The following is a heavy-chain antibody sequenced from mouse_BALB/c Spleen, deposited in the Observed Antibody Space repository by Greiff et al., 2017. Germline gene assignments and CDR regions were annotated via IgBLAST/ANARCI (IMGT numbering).Heavy chain of an antibody. CDR2: INSNGGST. CDR3: ARDWDGRNAMDY. CDR1: GFTFSSYG. V-gene: IGHV5-6-3*01. Sequence: DVMLVESRGDLVKPGGSLKLSCAASGFTFSSYGMSWVRQTPDKRLELVATINSNGGSTYYPDSVKGRFTISRDNAKNTLYLQMSSLKSEDTAMYYCARDWDGRNAMDYWGQGTSVTVSS. D-gene: IGHD4-1*01. J-gene: IGHJ4*01.